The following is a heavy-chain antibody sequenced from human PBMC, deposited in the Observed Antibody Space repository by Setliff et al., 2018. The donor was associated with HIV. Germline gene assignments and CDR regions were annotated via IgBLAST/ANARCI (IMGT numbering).Heavy chain of an antibody. D-gene: IGHD2-8*01. CDR2: IIPIFGTA. V-gene: IGHV1-69*13. J-gene: IGHJ3*02. CDR3: ARHGGHPGAQWAFDI. Sequence: SVKVSCKASGGTFSSYAISWVRQAPGQGLEWMGGIIPIFGTANYAQKFQGRVTITADESTSTAYMELSSLRSEDTAVYYCARHGGHPGAQWAFDIWGQGTMVTVSS. CDR1: GGTFSSYA.